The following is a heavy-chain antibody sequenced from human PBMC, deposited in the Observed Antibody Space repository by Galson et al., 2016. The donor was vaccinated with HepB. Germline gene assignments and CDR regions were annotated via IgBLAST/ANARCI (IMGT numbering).Heavy chain of an antibody. D-gene: IGHD2-2*01. Sequence: SLRLSCAASGFTFSTYAMNWVRQAPGKGLEWVALISSGGSSKHYADSVKGRFTISRDDSKNTLYLQMNSLRAEDTAVYYCARAGRGCSSTRCYYYYHMDVWGQGTTVTVSS. J-gene: IGHJ6*02. CDR2: ISSGGSSK. V-gene: IGHV3-30-3*01. CDR3: ARAGRGCSSTRCYYYYHMDV. CDR1: GFTFSTYA.